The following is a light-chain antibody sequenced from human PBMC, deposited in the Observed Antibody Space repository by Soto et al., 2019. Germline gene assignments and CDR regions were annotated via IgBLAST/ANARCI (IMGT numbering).Light chain of an antibody. CDR2: DAT. Sequence: QSVLTQPRSVSGSPGQSVTISCTGTSSDVGGYNHVSWYQQHPGKAPKIMIYDATKRPSGVPDRFSGSKSGNTASLTISGLQAEDEADYYCCSYAGSYTFYVFGTGTKVTVL. CDR3: CSYAGSYTFYV. V-gene: IGLV2-11*01. J-gene: IGLJ1*01. CDR1: SSDVGGYNH.